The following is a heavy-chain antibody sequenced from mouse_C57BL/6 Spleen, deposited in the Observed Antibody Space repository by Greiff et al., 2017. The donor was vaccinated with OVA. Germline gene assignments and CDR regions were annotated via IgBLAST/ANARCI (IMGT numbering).Heavy chain of an antibody. V-gene: IGHV10-3*01. CDR1: GFTFITYA. J-gene: IGHJ1*03. D-gene: IGHD1-1*01. CDR3: VRGYYGSGGNWYFDV. CDR2: IRSKSSNYAP. Sequence: EVHLVESGGGLVQPKGSLKLSCAASGFTFITYAMHWVRQAPGKGLEWVARIRSKSSNYAPYYADSVKDRFTISRDDSQSMLYLQMNNLKTEDTAMYYGVRGYYGSGGNWYFDVWGTGTTVTVSS.